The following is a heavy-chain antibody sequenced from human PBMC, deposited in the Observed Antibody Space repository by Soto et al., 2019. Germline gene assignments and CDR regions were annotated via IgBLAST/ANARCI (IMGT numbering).Heavy chain of an antibody. CDR1: GGSIRSGNW. Sequence: GGSIRSGNWWNWVRQPPGKGLEWIGEIYHSETTNYNPSLKSRVNISVDKSKNQFSLKLTSVTAADTAVYYCAGRRGCYVDYWDLGCLVTGSS. CDR2: IYHSETT. J-gene: IGHJ4*02. V-gene: IGHV4-4*02. CDR3: AGRRGCYVDY. D-gene: IGHD6-19*01.